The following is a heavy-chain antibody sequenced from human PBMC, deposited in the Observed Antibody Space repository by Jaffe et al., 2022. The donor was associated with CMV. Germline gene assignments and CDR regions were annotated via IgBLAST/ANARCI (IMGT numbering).Heavy chain of an antibody. CDR3: ARLVILAAAFDP. Sequence: QLQLQESGPGLVKPSETLSLTCTVSGGSISSSSYYWGWIRQPPGKGLEWIGSIYYSGSTYYNPSLKSRVTISVDTSKNQFSLKLSSVTAADTAVYYCARLVILAAAFDPWGQGTLVTVSS. CDR1: GGSISSSSYY. V-gene: IGHV4-39*01. D-gene: IGHD6-13*01. J-gene: IGHJ5*02. CDR2: IYYSGST.